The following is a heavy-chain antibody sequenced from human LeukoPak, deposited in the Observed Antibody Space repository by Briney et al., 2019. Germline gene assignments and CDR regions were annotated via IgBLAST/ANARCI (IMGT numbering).Heavy chain of an antibody. CDR3: AKVLPSTSSPDP. CDR1: GFTFSTFD. V-gene: IGHV3-23*01. CDR2: ISVSGGTT. D-gene: IGHD6-6*01. Sequence: GGSLRLSCAASGFTFSTFDMTWVRQAPGKGLEWVSGISVSGGTTYYADSVKGRFSISRDNSKNTMYLQMNSLRAEDTAVCYCAKVLPSTSSPDPWGQGTLVTVSS. J-gene: IGHJ5*02.